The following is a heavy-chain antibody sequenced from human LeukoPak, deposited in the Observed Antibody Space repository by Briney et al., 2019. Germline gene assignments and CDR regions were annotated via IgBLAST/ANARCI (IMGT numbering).Heavy chain of an antibody. CDR2: ISGSGGST. CDR1: GFTFSSYA. CDR3: AKQALSVSYTNSFWSGSQPNYYYYYMDV. Sequence: GGSLRLSCAASGFTFSSYAMSWVRQAPGKGLEWVSAISGSGGSTYYADSVKGRFTISRDNSKNTLYLQMNSLRAEDTAVYYCAKQALSVSYTNSFWSGSQPNYYYYYMDVWGKGTTVTVSS. D-gene: IGHD3-3*01. V-gene: IGHV3-23*01. J-gene: IGHJ6*03.